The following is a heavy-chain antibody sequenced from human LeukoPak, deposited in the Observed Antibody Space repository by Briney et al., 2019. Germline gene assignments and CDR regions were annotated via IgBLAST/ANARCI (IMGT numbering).Heavy chain of an antibody. CDR3: ARETGSGYFDY. D-gene: IGHD3-10*01. CDR2: ISSNGGST. V-gene: IGHV3-64*01. Sequence: GSLRLSCAASGFSFSSYAMHWVRQAPGKGLEYVSAISSNGGSTYYANSVKGRFTISRDNSKNTLYLQMGSLRAEDMAVYYCARETGSGYFDYWGQGTLVTVSS. CDR1: GFSFSSYA. J-gene: IGHJ4*02.